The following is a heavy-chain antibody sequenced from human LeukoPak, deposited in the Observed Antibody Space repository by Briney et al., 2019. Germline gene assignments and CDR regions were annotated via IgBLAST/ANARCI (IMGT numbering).Heavy chain of an antibody. J-gene: IGHJ6*02. Sequence: GASLRLPCAASGFTFSSYGMHWVRQAPGKGLEWVAVISYDGSNKYYADSVKGRFTISRDNSKNTLYLQMNSLRAEDTAVYYCAKNSGYDLSGMDVWGQGTTVTVSS. CDR3: AKNSGYDLSGMDV. V-gene: IGHV3-30*18. CDR1: GFTFSSYG. D-gene: IGHD5-12*01. CDR2: ISYDGSNK.